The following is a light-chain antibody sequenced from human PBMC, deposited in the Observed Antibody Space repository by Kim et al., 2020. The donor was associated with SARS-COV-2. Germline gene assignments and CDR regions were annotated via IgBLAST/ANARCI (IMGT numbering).Light chain of an antibody. Sequence: GQSITVSCAGTSSDFGSYKLVSWYQQHPGKAPKLMIYDVTRRPSGVSHRFSGSKSGSTASLTISGLQPEDEADYFCSSYANSSTYVFGSGTKVTVL. V-gene: IGLV2-23*02. CDR3: SSYANSSTYV. CDR1: SSDFGSYKL. J-gene: IGLJ1*01. CDR2: DVT.